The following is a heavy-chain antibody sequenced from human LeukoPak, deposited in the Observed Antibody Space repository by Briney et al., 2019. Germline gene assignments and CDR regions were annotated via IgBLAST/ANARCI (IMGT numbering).Heavy chain of an antibody. D-gene: IGHD2-2*01. V-gene: IGHV4-39*02. CDR2: IYYSGST. J-gene: IGHJ5*02. Sequence: SETLSLTCTVSGGSISSSSYYWGWIRQPPGKGLEWTGSIYYSGSTYYNPSLKSRVTISVDTSKNQFSLKLSSVTAADTAVYYCARERSSTNPFHPWGQGTLVTVSS. CDR3: ARERSSTNPFHP. CDR1: GGSISSSSYY.